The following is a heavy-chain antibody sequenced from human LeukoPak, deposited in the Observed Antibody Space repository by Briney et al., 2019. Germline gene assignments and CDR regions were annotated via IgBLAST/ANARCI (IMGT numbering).Heavy chain of an antibody. V-gene: IGHV3-11*04. CDR3: AKNRERVFDY. CDR2: ISSSGSTI. D-gene: IGHD1-14*01. Sequence: GGSLRLSCAVSGFTFTDTYMTWIRQAPGKGLEWVSYISSSGSTIYYADSVKGRFTISRDNSKNTLYLQMNSLRAEDTAVYYCAKNRERVFDYWGQGTLVTVSS. J-gene: IGHJ4*02. CDR1: GFTFTDTY.